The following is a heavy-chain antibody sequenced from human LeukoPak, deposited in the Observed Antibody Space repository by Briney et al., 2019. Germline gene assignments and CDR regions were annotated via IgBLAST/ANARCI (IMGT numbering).Heavy chain of an antibody. CDR2: IRGYNGNT. Sequence: ASVKVPRKASGYPFTSNGISWMRQAPGQGLEWMGWIRGYNGNTNYAQKFQGRATMTTDTSTTTAYRELRSRRYDDTGVYYCARNAAASHDSWGQGALVTVSS. CDR1: GYPFTSNG. J-gene: IGHJ4*02. D-gene: IGHD6-13*01. V-gene: IGHV1-18*01. CDR3: ARNAAASHDS.